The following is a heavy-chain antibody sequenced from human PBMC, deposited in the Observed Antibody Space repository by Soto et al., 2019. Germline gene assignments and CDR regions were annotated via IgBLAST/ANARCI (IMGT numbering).Heavy chain of an antibody. CDR3: ARDWSGGEDY. D-gene: IGHD3-3*01. CDR2: ITSSSSAT. CDR1: GFTFSNSG. Sequence: GGSLRLSCAASGFTFSNSGMNWVRQAPGKGLEWVSYITSSSSATFYADSVKGRFTISRDNAKNSLYLQMNSLRAEDTALYYCARDWSGGEDYWGQGTLVTVSS. V-gene: IGHV3-48*01. J-gene: IGHJ4*02.